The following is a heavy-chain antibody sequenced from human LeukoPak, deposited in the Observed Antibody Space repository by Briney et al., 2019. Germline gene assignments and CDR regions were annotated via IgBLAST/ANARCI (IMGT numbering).Heavy chain of an antibody. V-gene: IGHV1-69*04. CDR2: IIPIFDIV. Sequence: SVKVSCKASGGTFNNYAITWVRQAPGQGLEWMGRIIPIFDIVNYTQKFQGRVTITADTITNTAYMELSSLRSEDTAVYFCARDPAGMDVWGQGTTVIVSS. J-gene: IGHJ6*02. CDR1: GGTFNNYA. CDR3: ARDPAGMDV.